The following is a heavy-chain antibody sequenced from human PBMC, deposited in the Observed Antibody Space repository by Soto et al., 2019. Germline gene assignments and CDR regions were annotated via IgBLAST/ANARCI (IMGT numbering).Heavy chain of an antibody. CDR1: GFTFSSYW. CDR3: ARARYSSSQPTYFYYMDV. D-gene: IGHD6-13*01. J-gene: IGHJ6*03. CDR2: IKQDGSEK. V-gene: IGHV3-7*03. Sequence: GGSLRLSCAASGFTFSSYWMSWVRQAPGKGLEWVANIKQDGSEKYYVDSVKGRFTISRDNAKNSLYLQMNSLRAEDTAVYYCARARYSSSQPTYFYYMDVWGKGTTVTVSS.